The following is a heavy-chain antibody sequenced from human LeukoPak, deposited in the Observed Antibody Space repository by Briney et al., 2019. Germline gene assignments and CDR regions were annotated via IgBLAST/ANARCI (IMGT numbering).Heavy chain of an antibody. J-gene: IGHJ4*02. D-gene: IGHD6-13*01. Sequence: GASVKVSCKASGYTFTGYYMHWVRQAPGQGLEWMGWINPNSGGTNYAQKFQGRVTMTRDTSISTAYMELSRLRSDDMAVYYCASTVFFGAAAGTPLDYWGQGTLVTVSS. CDR2: INPNSGGT. CDR3: ASTVFFGAAAGTPLDY. CDR1: GYTFTGYY. V-gene: IGHV1-2*02.